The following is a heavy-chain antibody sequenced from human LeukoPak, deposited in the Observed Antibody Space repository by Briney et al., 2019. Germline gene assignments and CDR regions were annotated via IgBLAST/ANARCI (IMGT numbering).Heavy chain of an antibody. V-gene: IGHV3-48*01. D-gene: IGHD2-15*01. CDR1: GFTFSSYS. J-gene: IGHJ4*02. CDR3: ARASYCSGGSCYSAN. Sequence: TGGSLRLSCAASGFTFSSYSMNWVRQAPGKGLQWVSYIGSSSRTIYYADSAKGRFTISRDNSKSTLYLQMGSLRAEDMAVYYCARASYCSGGSCYSANWGQGTLVTVSS. CDR2: IGSSSRTI.